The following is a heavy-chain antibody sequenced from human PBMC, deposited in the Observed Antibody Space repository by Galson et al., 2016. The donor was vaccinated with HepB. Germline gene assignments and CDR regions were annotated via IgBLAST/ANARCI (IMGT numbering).Heavy chain of an antibody. CDR1: GLSANVNY. CDR3: ASLPPGANYYFPMDV. J-gene: IGHJ6*02. CDR2: FYTGGSS. Sequence: SLRLSCAASGLSANVNYMAWVRQAPGKGLEWVSLFYTGGSSYYADSVKGRFTISRDKSKDTLYLQMNSLTAEDTAVYYCASLPPGANYYFPMDVWGQGTKVTVSS. V-gene: IGHV3-66*01.